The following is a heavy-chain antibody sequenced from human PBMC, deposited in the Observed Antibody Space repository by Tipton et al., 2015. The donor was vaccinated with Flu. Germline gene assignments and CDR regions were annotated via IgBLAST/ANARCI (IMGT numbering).Heavy chain of an antibody. CDR3: ARHTGDSVRGLIDY. CDR1: GYSISSGFY. J-gene: IGHJ4*02. Sequence: GLVKPSETLSPTCAVSGYSISSGFYWGWIRQPPGKGLEWIGTIYHSGSPNYNPSLKSRVTISVDTSKNQFSLRLSSVTAADTAVYYCARHTGDSVRGLIDYWGQGTLVTVSS. CDR2: IYHSGSP. V-gene: IGHV4-38-2*01. D-gene: IGHD3-10*02.